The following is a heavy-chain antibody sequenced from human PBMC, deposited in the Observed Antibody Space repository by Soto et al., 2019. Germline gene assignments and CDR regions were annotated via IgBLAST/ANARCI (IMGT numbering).Heavy chain of an antibody. D-gene: IGHD2-2*01. CDR2: IYYSGST. CDR3: ARLIVLGSSIFDY. CDR1: GGSISSGGYY. J-gene: IGHJ4*02. Sequence: SETLSLTCTVSGGSISSGGYYWSWIRQHPGKGLEWIGYIYYSGSTYYNPSLKSRVTISVDTSKNQFSLKLSSVTAADTAVYYCARLIVLGSSIFDYWGQGTLVTVSS. V-gene: IGHV4-31*03.